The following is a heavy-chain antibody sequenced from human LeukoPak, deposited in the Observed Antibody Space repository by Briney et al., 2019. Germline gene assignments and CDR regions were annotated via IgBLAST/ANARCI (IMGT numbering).Heavy chain of an antibody. CDR1: GFTFSSYE. CDR2: ISSSGSTI. V-gene: IGHV3-48*03. CDR3: ARDYEQLVPFDY. D-gene: IGHD6-6*01. Sequence: LPGGSLRLSCAASGFTFSSYEMNWVRQAPGKGLEWVSYISSSGSTIYYADSVKGRFTISRDNAKNSLYLQMNSLRAEDTAVYYCARDYEQLVPFDYWGQATLVTVSS. J-gene: IGHJ4*02.